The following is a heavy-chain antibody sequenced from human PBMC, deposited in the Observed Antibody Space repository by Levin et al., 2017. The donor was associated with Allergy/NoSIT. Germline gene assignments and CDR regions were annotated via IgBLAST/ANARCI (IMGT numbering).Heavy chain of an antibody. Sequence: SETLSLTCTVSGGSISSHYWSWIRQPPGKALEWIANIHYTGKRKYNPSLQSRVSISLDTSRNQISLILTSVTAADTAVYFCARGTAPPEALFESWGQGMLVSVSS. D-gene: IGHD5-18*01. CDR2: IHYTGKR. CDR1: GGSISSHY. V-gene: IGHV4-59*11. CDR3: ARGTAPPEALFES. J-gene: IGHJ5*01.